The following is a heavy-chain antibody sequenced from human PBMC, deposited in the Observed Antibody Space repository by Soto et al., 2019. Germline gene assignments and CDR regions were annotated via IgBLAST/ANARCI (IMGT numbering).Heavy chain of an antibody. CDR3: ARGLGYNGNDVNAYDV. Sequence: QPGGSLSLSCAASGFTFSSLWMTWVRQAPGKGQEWVPSINQDGIEINYVDSVKGRFTPSRDNAKNSLYLQMNSLRAEDTAVYYCARGLGYNGNDVNAYDVWGQGTVETVS. J-gene: IGHJ3*01. CDR1: GFTFSSLW. V-gene: IGHV3-7*04. CDR2: INQDGIEI. D-gene: IGHD1-20*01.